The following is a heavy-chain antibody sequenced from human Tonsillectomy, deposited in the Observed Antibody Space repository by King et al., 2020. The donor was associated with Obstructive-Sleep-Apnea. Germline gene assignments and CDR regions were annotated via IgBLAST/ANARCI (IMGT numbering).Heavy chain of an antibody. CDR2: FYSSGTT. CDR3: ARKPDRRTWVDY. Sequence: QLQESGPGLVKPSETLSLTCTVSGGSISSSSYYWAWIRQSPGKGLDWIGSFYSSGTTYYTPSLRGRVTISGDTSKNQFSLKLDSVTAADTAVYYCARKPDRRTWVDYWGQGTLVTVSS. CDR1: GGSISSSSYY. D-gene: IGHD1-14*01. V-gene: IGHV4-39*07. J-gene: IGHJ4*02.